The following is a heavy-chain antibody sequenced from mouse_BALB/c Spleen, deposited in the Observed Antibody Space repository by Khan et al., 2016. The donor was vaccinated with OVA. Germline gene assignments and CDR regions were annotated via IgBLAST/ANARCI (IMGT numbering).Heavy chain of an antibody. CDR3: DRTARIKY. D-gene: IGHD1-2*01. J-gene: IGHJ2*01. CDR2: ISYSGST. Sequence: EVQLQESGPGLVKPSQSLSLTCTVTGYSITSGYGWNWIRQSQGNKLECMGYISYSGSTNYNPSLKGRTSITRDTSKNQFFLQLNPVTTEDTATYYCDRTARIKYWGQGTTLTVSS. CDR1: GYSITSGYG. V-gene: IGHV3-2*02.